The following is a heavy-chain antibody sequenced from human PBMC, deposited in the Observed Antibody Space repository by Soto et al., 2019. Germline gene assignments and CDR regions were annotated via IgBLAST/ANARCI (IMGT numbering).Heavy chain of an antibody. J-gene: IGHJ5*02. D-gene: IGHD3-22*01. CDR3: ARDYFDSSDYTTNWFDP. CDR1: GGSISSSSYY. CDR2: IYHTGNA. Sequence: LSLTCTVSGGSISSSSYYWGWIRQPPGEGLEWIGSIYHTGNAYYNPSLKSRVTIFVDTSKNQFSLKLTSVTAADTALYYCARDYFDSSDYTTNWFDPWGQGTLVTVSS. V-gene: IGHV4-39*01.